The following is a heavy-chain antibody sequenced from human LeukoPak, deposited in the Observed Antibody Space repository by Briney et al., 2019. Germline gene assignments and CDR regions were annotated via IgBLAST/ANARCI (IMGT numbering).Heavy chain of an antibody. D-gene: IGHD3-10*01. CDR2: ISSSGTYV. Sequence: GGSLRLSCAASGFTFSSYSMNWVRQAPAKGLEWVSSISSSGTYVYYADSVKGRFTISRDNAKNSLSLQMNSLRADDAAVYYCAKGPYYGSGSSYYYYGLDVWGQGTTVTVSS. J-gene: IGHJ6*02. CDR1: GFTFSSYS. CDR3: AKGPYYGSGSSYYYYGLDV. V-gene: IGHV3-21*01.